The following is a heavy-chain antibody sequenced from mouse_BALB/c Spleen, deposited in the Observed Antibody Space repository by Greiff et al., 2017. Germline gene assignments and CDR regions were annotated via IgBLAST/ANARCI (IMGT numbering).Heavy chain of an antibody. V-gene: IGHV1S81*02. CDR3: TRSEGSYYCAMDY. J-gene: IGHJ4*01. CDR2: INPSNGGT. CDR1: GYTFTSYY. Sequence: VQLQQSGAGLVKPGASVKLSCKASGYTFTSYYMYWVKQRPGQGLEWIGEINPSNGGTNFNEKFKSKATLTVDKSSSTAYMQLSSLTSVDSAVYYCTRSEGSYYCAMDYWGQGTSVTVSS.